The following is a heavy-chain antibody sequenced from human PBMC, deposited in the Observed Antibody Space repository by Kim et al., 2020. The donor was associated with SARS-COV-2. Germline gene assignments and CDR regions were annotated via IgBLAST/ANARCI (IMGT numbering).Heavy chain of an antibody. Sequence: SVKGRFTTSRDNSKNTLYLQMNSLRAEDTAVYYCARAGTTALYYYYYMDVWGKGTTVTVSS. D-gene: IGHD1-7*01. CDR3: ARAGTTALYYYYYMDV. V-gene: IGHV3-30*07. J-gene: IGHJ6*03.